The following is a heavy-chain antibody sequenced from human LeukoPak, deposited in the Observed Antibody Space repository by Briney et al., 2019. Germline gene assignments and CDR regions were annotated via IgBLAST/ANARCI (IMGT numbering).Heavy chain of an antibody. CDR1: GGSISGYY. V-gene: IGHV4-34*01. CDR2: INHSGST. J-gene: IGHJ4*02. CDR3: ARHGTYYDILTGYSPEYYFDY. D-gene: IGHD3-9*01. Sequence: SETLSLTCTVSGGSISGYYWSRIRQPPGKGLEWIGEINHSGSTNYNPSLKSRVTISVDTSKNQFSLKLSSVTAADTAVYYCARHGTYYDILTGYSPEYYFDYWGQGTLVTVSS.